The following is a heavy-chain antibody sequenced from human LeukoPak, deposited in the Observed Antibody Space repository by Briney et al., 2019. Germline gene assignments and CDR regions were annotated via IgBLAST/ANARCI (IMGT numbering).Heavy chain of an antibody. CDR2: FSYDGSDK. Sequence: GGSLRLSCEASGFTFSNYDMHWVRQAPGRGLEWVAIFSYDGSDKYYADSVKGRFTISRDNAKNSLDLQMNSLRDEDTAVYYCARARASGRSGFDYWGQGTLVTVSS. D-gene: IGHD2-15*01. CDR3: ARARASGRSGFDY. J-gene: IGHJ4*02. V-gene: IGHV3-30*03. CDR1: GFTFSNYD.